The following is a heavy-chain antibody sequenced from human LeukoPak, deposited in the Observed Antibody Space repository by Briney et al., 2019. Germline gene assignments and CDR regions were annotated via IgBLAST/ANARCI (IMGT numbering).Heavy chain of an antibody. J-gene: IGHJ4*02. D-gene: IGHD4-17*01. CDR2: TSISGGTT. CDR1: GFAFSNHA. CDR3: ANEIRPNDY. Sequence: GESLRLSCTASGFAFSNHATSWVRQAPGKGLEWVSSTSISGGTTYYADSVKGRFTISRENSKSTLYLQMNSLRADDTAVYYCANEIRPNDYWGQGTLVTVSS. V-gene: IGHV3-23*01.